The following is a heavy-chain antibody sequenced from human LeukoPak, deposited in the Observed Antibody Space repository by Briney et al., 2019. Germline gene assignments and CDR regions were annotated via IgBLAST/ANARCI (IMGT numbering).Heavy chain of an antibody. CDR3: ATGTGHYYYYYYMDV. D-gene: IGHD1-1*01. V-gene: IGHV4-39*01. CDR2: IYYSGST. J-gene: IGHJ6*03. CDR1: GGSISSSKYY. Sequence: SETLSLTCTVSGGSISSSKYYWGWIRQPPGKGLEWIGSIYYSGSTYYNPSLKSRVTISVNTSKNQFSLKLSSVTAADTAIYYCATGTGHYYYYYYMDVWGKGTTVTVSS.